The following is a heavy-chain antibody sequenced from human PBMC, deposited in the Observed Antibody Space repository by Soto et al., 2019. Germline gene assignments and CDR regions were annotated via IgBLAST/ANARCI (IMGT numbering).Heavy chain of an antibody. CDR3: ARGASGYVWFNEF. D-gene: IGHD3-22*01. CDR1: GGLFSSYA. J-gene: IGHJ4*02. Sequence: QEQLVQSGAEVKKPGSSVKVSCKASGGLFSSYAISWVRQAPGQGLEWMGGIIPVFSTAYYAQKFQGRVTISADDSTNTAYMELSSLRSEDTAMYYCARGASGYVWFNEFWGQGSLVTVSS. V-gene: IGHV1-69*01. CDR2: IIPVFSTA.